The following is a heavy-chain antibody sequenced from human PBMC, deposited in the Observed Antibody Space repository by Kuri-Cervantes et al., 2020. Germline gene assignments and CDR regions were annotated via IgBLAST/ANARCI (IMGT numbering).Heavy chain of an antibody. Sequence: GGSLRLSCAASGFTFSSYGIHWVRQAPGTGLEWVAFIRYDGSNKYYADSVKGRFTISRDNAKNTLYQQMNSLRAEDTAVYYCAREVYDQDTFDIWGQGTMVTVSS. D-gene: IGHD3-22*01. CDR2: IRYDGSNK. CDR3: AREVYDQDTFDI. CDR1: GFTFSSYG. J-gene: IGHJ3*02. V-gene: IGHV3-30*02.